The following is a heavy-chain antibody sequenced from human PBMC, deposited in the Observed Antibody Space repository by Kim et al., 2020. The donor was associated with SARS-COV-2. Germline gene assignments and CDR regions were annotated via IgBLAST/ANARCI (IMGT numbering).Heavy chain of an antibody. J-gene: IGHJ4*02. Sequence: GGSLRLSCAASGFTFSSYAMSWVRQAPGKGLEWVSAISGSGGSTYYADSVKGRFTISRDNSKNTLYLQMNSLRAEDTAVYYCAKSRSYSSSWRNFDYWGQGTLVTVSS. CDR2: ISGSGGST. CDR3: AKSRSYSSSWRNFDY. CDR1: GFTFSSYA. D-gene: IGHD6-13*01. V-gene: IGHV3-23*01.